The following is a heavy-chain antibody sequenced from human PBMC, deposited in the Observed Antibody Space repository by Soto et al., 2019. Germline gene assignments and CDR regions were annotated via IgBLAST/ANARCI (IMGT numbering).Heavy chain of an antibody. CDR2: ISDDGDKR. Sequence: PGGSLRLSCVGSGFIFSNYGMHWVRQPPGKGLEWVALISDDGDKRYYADSVRGRLIISRDNSKDTLYLQMHSLGPDDAAVYFCAKARVRIVGANSFDYWGQGTTVTVSS. J-gene: IGHJ4*02. V-gene: IGHV3-30*18. D-gene: IGHD1-26*01. CDR3: AKARVRIVGANSFDY. CDR1: GFIFSNYG.